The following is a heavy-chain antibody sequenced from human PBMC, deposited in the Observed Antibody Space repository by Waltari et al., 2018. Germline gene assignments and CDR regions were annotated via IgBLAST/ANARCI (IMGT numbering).Heavy chain of an antibody. CDR2: ISGSGGST. Sequence: EVQLLESGGGLVQPGGSLRLSCAASGFTFSSYAMSWVRQAPGKGLEWVSAISGSGGSTYYADSVKGRFTISRDKSKNTLYLQMNSLRAEDTAVYYCAKDRKRITMIVVVIAGYFDYWGQGTLVTVSS. J-gene: IGHJ4*02. D-gene: IGHD3-22*01. CDR1: GFTFSSYA. CDR3: AKDRKRITMIVVVIAGYFDY. V-gene: IGHV3-23*01.